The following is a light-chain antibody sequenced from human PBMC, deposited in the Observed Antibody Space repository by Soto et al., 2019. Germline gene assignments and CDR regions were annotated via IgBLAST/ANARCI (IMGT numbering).Light chain of an antibody. CDR1: SSDVSNNKF. J-gene: IGLJ2*01. CDR3: CSYTGTYTLI. Sequence: QSALTQPRSVSGSPGQSVTISCTGISSDVSNNKFVSWYQEYPGKAPKVIIYDVDKRPSGVPDRFSGSKSGNTASLTISGLQAEDEADYFCCSYTGTYTLIFGGGTKLTVL. CDR2: DVD. V-gene: IGLV2-11*01.